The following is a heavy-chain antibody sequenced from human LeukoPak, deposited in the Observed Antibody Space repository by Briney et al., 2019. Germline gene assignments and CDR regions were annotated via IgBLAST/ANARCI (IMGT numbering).Heavy chain of an antibody. V-gene: IGHV3-23*01. J-gene: IGHJ4*02. Sequence: GGSLRLSCAASGFTFSSYAMSWVRQAPGKGLEWVSAISGSGGSTYYADSVKGRFTISRDNSKNTLYLQMNSLRAEDTAAYYCGGNDYGDYFDYWGQGTLVTVSS. CDR1: GFTFSSYA. CDR3: GGNDYGDYFDY. CDR2: ISGSGGST. D-gene: IGHD4-17*01.